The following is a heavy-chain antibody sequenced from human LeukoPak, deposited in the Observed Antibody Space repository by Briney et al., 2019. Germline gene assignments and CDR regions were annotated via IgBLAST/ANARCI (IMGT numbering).Heavy chain of an antibody. CDR2: ISYDGSNK. CDR1: GFTFSSYA. J-gene: IGHJ6*03. CDR3: ARAKPQYYYYYMDV. V-gene: IGHV3-30-3*01. Sequence: GGSLRLSCAASGFTFSSYAMHWVRQAPGKGLEWVAVISYDGSNKYYADSVKGRFTISRDNSKNTLYLQMNSLRAEDTAVYYCARAKPQYYYYYMDVWGKGTTVTVSS.